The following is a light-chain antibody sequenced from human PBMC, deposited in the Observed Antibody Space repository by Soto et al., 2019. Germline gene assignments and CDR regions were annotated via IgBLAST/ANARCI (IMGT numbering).Light chain of an antibody. V-gene: IGLV2-14*03. CDR2: DVS. CDR1: SSDIGGYIY. Sequence: QSALTQPASVSGSPGQSITISCTGTSSDIGGYIYVSWYQQHPDKAPKLMISDVSNRPSGISNRFSGSKSGNTASLTISRLQAEDEADYYCSSYSGTSTRYVFGTGTKVTVL. CDR3: SSYSGTSTRYV. J-gene: IGLJ1*01.